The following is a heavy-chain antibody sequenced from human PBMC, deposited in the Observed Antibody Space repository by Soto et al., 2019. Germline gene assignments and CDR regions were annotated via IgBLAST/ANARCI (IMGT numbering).Heavy chain of an antibody. CDR2: TSSGGSRI. J-gene: IGHJ4*02. D-gene: IGHD6-19*01. Sequence: GGSLRLSCAASGFTVSSVYMSWVRQAPGKGLEWVSVTSSGGSRIYYADSVKGRFTISSDNSKNTLYLQMNSLGAEDTAVYYCAARVRSSGWYADFDYWGQGALVTVSS. V-gene: IGHV3-53*01. CDR1: GFTVSSVY. CDR3: AARVRSSGWYADFDY.